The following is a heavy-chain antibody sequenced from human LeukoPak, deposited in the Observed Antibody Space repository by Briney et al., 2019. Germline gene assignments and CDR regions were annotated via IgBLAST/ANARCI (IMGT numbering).Heavy chain of an antibody. Sequence: SETLSLTCNVSGGSISNYYWTWIRQPAGKGLEWIGRIYSSGTTTYNPSLKSRVAMSVDTSRNQFSLKLSSVTAADTAVYYCARLRVYYDSSGPYFDYWGQGTLVTVSS. J-gene: IGHJ4*02. CDR1: GGSISNYY. CDR2: IYSSGTT. CDR3: ARLRVYYDSSGPYFDY. D-gene: IGHD3-22*01. V-gene: IGHV4-4*07.